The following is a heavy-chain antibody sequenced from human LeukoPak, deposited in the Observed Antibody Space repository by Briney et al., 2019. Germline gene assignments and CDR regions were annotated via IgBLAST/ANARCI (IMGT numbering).Heavy chain of an antibody. V-gene: IGHV3-23*01. CDR3: AKDSYDYPWSYFDY. CDR2: ISGSGGST. J-gene: IGHJ4*02. Sequence: GGSLRLSCAASGFTFSSYAMSWVRQAPGEGLEWVSAISGSGGSTYYADSVKGRFTISRDNSKNTLYLQMNSLRAEDTAVYYCAKDSYDYPWSYFDYWGQGTLVTVSS. D-gene: IGHD3-16*01. CDR1: GFTFSSYA.